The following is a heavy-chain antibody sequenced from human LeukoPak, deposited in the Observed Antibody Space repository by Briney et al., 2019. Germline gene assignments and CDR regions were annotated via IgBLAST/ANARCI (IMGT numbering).Heavy chain of an antibody. D-gene: IGHD3-3*01. V-gene: IGHV3-23*01. CDR1: GFTFSSYA. CDR3: AKARGEDFWSGYYRGYGMDV. J-gene: IGHJ6*02. CDR2: TSGSGGST. Sequence: GASLRLSCAASGFTFSSYAMSWVRQAPGKGLEWVSATSGSGGSTYYADSVKGRFTISRDNSKNTLYLQMNSLRAEDTAVYYCAKARGEDFWSGYYRGYGMDVWGQGTTVTVSS.